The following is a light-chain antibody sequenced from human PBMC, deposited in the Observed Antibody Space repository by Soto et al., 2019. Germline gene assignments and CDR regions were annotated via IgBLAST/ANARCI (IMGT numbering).Light chain of an antibody. Sequence: LTQSACTLSSSPGDRATLTCRASQSIXSSDLAWYQQKPGQAPRLLXADASGRASGSPDRLSASGSATDFTLTISRLEPDYSATFYCHLYGASTPTFGQGTKVDIK. J-gene: IGKJ1*01. V-gene: IGKV3-20*01. CDR1: QSIXSSD. CDR2: DAS. CDR3: HLYGASTPT.